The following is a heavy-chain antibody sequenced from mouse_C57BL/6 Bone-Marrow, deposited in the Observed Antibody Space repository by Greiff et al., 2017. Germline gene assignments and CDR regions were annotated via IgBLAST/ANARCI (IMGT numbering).Heavy chain of an antibody. V-gene: IGHV1-22*01. CDR3: ANDLLWLRRYYYAMDY. CDR2: INPNNGGT. D-gene: IGHD2-2*01. Sequence: EVQLQQSGAELVKPGASVKMSCKASGYTFTDYNMHWVKQSHGKSLEWIGYINPNNGGTSYNQKFKGQATLTVNKSSSTAYMELRSLTSEDSAVYYCANDLLWLRRYYYAMDYWGQGTSVTVSS. J-gene: IGHJ4*01. CDR1: GYTFTDYN.